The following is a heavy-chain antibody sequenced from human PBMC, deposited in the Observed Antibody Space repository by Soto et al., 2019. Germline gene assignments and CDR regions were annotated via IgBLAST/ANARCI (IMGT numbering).Heavy chain of an antibody. CDR2: IYYSGST. CDR1: GGSISSSDYY. V-gene: IGHV4-30-4*01. J-gene: IGHJ4*02. D-gene: IGHD3-10*01. Sequence: QVQLQESGPGLVKPSQTLSLTCTVSGGSISSSDYYWSWIRQSPGKGLEWMGYIYYSGSTHYNPSLKSRVTTSLDTSKKQLSLKVSSVTAADTAGYFCARDTYYSGSGSLSFDYWGQGSLVTVSS. CDR3: ARDTYYSGSGSLSFDY.